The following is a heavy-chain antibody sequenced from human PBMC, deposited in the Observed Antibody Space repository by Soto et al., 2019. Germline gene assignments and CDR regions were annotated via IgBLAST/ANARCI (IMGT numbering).Heavy chain of an antibody. Sequence: QITLKESGPTLVKPTQTLTLTCTFSGFSLSTSGVGVGWIRQPPGKALEWLALIYWDDDKRYSPSLKSRLTITKDTSKNQLVLTMTNMDPVDTATYYCAHSLGYCSGGSCYRAEAEYFQHWGQGTLVTVSS. CDR1: GFSLSTSGVG. J-gene: IGHJ1*01. CDR3: AHSLGYCSGGSCYRAEAEYFQH. D-gene: IGHD2-15*01. V-gene: IGHV2-5*02. CDR2: IYWDDDK.